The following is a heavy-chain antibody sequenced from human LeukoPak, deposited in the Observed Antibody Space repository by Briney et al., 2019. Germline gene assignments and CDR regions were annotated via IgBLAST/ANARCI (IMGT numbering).Heavy chain of an antibody. V-gene: IGHV1-8*01. Sequence: ASVKVSCKASGYTFTSYDINWVRQGTGQGLEWMGWMNPNSGNTGYAQKFQGRVTMTRNTSISTAYMELSSLRSEDTAVYYCARGTRSIAVAATRVYYFDYWGQGTLVTVSS. D-gene: IGHD6-13*01. J-gene: IGHJ4*02. CDR2: MNPNSGNT. CDR3: ARGTRSIAVAATRVYYFDY. CDR1: GYTFTSYD.